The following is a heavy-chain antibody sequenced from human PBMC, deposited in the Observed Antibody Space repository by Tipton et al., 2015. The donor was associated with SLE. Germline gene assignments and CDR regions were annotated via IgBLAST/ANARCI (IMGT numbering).Heavy chain of an antibody. Sequence: SLRLSCAASGFTFNDYDMHWVRQAPGKGLEWVAVISYDGSNKYYADSVKGRFTISRDNSKNTLYLQMNSLRAEDTAVYYCAGRIGGYYGMDVWGQGTTVTVSS. CDR1: GFTFNDYD. V-gene: IGHV3-30*04. J-gene: IGHJ6*02. CDR2: ISYDGSNK. D-gene: IGHD2-15*01. CDR3: AGRIGGYYGMDV.